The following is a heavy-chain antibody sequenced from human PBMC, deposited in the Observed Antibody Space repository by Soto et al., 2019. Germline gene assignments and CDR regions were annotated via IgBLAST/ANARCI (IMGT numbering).Heavy chain of an antibody. CDR3: AKDATRTDGWYYFDY. D-gene: IGHD2-2*03. CDR1: GFTFSRVA. J-gene: IGHJ4*02. CDR2: IDYSGGTT. V-gene: IGHV3-23*01. Sequence: LXLSFAASGFTFSRVAMGWVRQAPGKGLEWVSVIDYSGGTTYYTDSVKGRFTISRDNSKKMLFLQMNSLRAEDTAVYFCAKDATRTDGWYYFDYWGQGALVTVYS.